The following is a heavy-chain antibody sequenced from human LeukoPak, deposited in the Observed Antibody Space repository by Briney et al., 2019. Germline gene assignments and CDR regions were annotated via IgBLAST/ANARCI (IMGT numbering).Heavy chain of an antibody. CDR1: GFTFSNAW. D-gene: IGHD3-16*01. CDR3: TTDHLPPPYTLNYADY. J-gene: IGHJ4*02. CDR2: IKSKTGGGTT. V-gene: IGHV3-15*01. Sequence: GGSLRLSCAASGFTFSNAWMSWVRQAPGKGLEWVGRIKSKTGGGTTDYAAPVKGRFTISRDDSKNTLYLQMNSLKTEDTAVYYCTTDHLPPPYTLNYADYWGQGTLVTVSS.